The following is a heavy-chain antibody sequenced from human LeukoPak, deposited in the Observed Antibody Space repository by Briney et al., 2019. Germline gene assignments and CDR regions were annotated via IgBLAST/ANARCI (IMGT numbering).Heavy chain of an antibody. CDR1: GYSISSGYY. V-gene: IGHV4-38-2*02. Sequence: TSETLSLTCTVSGYSISSGYYWGWIRQPPGKGLEWIGSIYHSGSTYYNPSLKSRVTISVDTSKNQFSLKLSSVTAADTAVYYCASSYGLNWFDPWGQGTLVTVS. D-gene: IGHD5-18*01. J-gene: IGHJ5*02. CDR2: IYHSGST. CDR3: ASSYGLNWFDP.